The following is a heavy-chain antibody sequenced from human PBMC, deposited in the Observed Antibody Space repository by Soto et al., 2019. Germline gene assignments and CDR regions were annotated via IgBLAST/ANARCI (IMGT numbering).Heavy chain of an antibody. J-gene: IGHJ4*02. V-gene: IGHV4-59*01. CDR3: ARVAYGDYGLDYFDY. CDR1: GGSISSYY. D-gene: IGHD4-17*01. CDR2: IYYSGST. Sequence: SETLSLTCTVSGGSISSYYWSWIRQPPGKGLEWIGYIYYSGSTNYNPSLKSRVTISVDTSKNQFSLKLSSVTAADTAVYYCARVAYGDYGLDYFDYWGQGTLVTVSS.